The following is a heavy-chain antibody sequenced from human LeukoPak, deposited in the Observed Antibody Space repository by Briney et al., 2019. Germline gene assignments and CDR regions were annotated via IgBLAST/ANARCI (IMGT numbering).Heavy chain of an antibody. CDR3: ARGYCSGGSCYSFLDY. V-gene: IGHV3-13*04. D-gene: IGHD2-15*01. J-gene: IGHJ4*02. CDR1: GFTFSSYD. Sequence: GRSLRLSCAASGFTFSSYDMHWVRQATGKGLEWVSAIGTAGDTYYPGSVKGRFTISRENAKNSLYLQMNSLRAGDTAVYYCARGYCSGGSCYSFLDYWGQGTLVTVSS. CDR2: IGTAGDT.